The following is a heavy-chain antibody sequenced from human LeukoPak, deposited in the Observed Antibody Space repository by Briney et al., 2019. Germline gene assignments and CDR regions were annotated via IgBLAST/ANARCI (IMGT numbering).Heavy chain of an antibody. CDR3: AKGHSSGWYQGLDP. Sequence: PGGSLRLSCAVSGFTFSSYGMHWVRQAPGKGLEWVALIWYDGSNKYYADSVKGRFTISRDNSKNTLYLQMNSLRAEDTAVYYYAKGHSSGWYQGLDPWGQGTLVTVSS. J-gene: IGHJ5*02. CDR2: IWYDGSNK. CDR1: GFTFSSYG. D-gene: IGHD6-19*01. V-gene: IGHV3-33*06.